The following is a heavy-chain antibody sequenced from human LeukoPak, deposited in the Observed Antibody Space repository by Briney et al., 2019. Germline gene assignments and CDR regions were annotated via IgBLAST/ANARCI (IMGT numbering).Heavy chain of an antibody. CDR1: GFTVSSNY. CDR2: IYSGGST. CDR3: AKEGTPYAFDV. D-gene: IGHD3-10*01. Sequence: PGGSLRLSCAASGFTVSSNYMSWVRQAPGKGLEWVSVIYSGGSTYYADSVKGRFTISRDNSKNTLYLQMNSLRAEDAAVYYCAKEGTPYAFDVWGQGTMVTVSS. J-gene: IGHJ3*01. V-gene: IGHV3-66*01.